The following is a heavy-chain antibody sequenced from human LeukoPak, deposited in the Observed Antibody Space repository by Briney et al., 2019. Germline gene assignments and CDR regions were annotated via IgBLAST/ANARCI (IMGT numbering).Heavy chain of an antibody. CDR1: GFTFSSYS. J-gene: IGHJ4*02. V-gene: IGHV3-21*01. D-gene: IGHD6-13*01. Sequence: GGSLRLSCAASGFTFSSYSTNWVRQAPGKGLEWVSSISSSSSYIYYADSVKGRFTISRDNAKNSLYLQMNSLRAEDTAVYYCARDNEIAAADFFDYWGQGTLVTVSS. CDR3: ARDNEIAAADFFDY. CDR2: ISSSSSYI.